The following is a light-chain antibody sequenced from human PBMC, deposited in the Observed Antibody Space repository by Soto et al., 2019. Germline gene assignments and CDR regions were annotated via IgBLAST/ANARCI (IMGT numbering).Light chain of an antibody. J-gene: IGKJ4*01. V-gene: IGKV3-20*01. CDR2: GAS. CDR1: QSVDSN. CDR3: QQYGSSPLT. Sequence: EIFMTQSPATLSVVPWEIATLSWRASQSVDSNLAWYQQKPGQAPRLLIFGASTRATGIPDRFSGSGSGTDFTLTISRLEPEDFAVYYCQQYGSSPLTFGGGTKVDI.